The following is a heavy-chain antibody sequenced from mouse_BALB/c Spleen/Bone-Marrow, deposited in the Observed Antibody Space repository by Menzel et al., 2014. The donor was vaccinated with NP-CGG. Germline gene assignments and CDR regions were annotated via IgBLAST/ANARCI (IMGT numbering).Heavy chain of an antibody. J-gene: IGHJ1*01. Sequence: EVQLQQSGGDLVKPGGSLKLSCAASGFTFSSYDMSWVRQTPDKRLEWVATISSGGSHTYYPDSVKGRFTISRDNAKNTLYLQMSSLRSKDTAMYYCARLDGYSLWYFDVWGAGTTVTVSS. V-gene: IGHV5-6*01. CDR2: ISSGGSHT. CDR3: ARLDGYSLWYFDV. D-gene: IGHD2-3*01. CDR1: GFTFSSYD.